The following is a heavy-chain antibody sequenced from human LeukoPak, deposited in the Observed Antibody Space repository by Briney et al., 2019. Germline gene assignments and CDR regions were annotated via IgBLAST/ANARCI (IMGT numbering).Heavy chain of an antibody. CDR1: GYTFTSCD. CDR3: AKRAYGDYGYYYYMDV. D-gene: IGHD4-17*01. J-gene: IGHJ6*03. V-gene: IGHV1-8*01. Sequence: ASVKVSCKASGYTFTSCDINWVRQATGQGLEWMGWMNPNSGNTGYAQKFQGRVTMTRNTSISTAYMELSSLRSEDTAVYYCAKRAYGDYGYYYYMDVWGKGTTVTVSS. CDR2: MNPNSGNT.